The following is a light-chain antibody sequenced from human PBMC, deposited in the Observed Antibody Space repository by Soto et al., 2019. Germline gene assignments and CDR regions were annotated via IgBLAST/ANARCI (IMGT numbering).Light chain of an antibody. V-gene: IGKV1-9*01. CDR3: QQLNSYPQT. Sequence: DLQLTQSPSFLSASVGDRVTITCRASQGMSSFLAWYQQKPGKAPKLLIYAASTLQSGVPSRFSGSGSGTEFTLTISSLQPEDFATYYCQQLNSYPQTFGQGTKLEIK. J-gene: IGKJ2*01. CDR2: AAS. CDR1: QGMSSF.